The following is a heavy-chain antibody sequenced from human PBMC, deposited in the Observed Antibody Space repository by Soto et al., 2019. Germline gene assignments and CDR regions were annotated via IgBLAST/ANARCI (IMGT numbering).Heavy chain of an antibody. V-gene: IGHV4-39*01. Sequence: QLQLLESGPGLVRPSETLSLTCTVSGDSISSSHYYWDWIRQPPGKGLEWIGGLYYSGNTYFNPSPKSRVTISVDTSKNQFSLNLSSVTAADTAVYYCAVRPGGRDDPFYFLGQGTMATVSS. J-gene: IGHJ3*01. CDR1: GDSISSSHYY. CDR2: LYYSGNT. D-gene: IGHD1-26*01. CDR3: AVRPGGRDDPFYF.